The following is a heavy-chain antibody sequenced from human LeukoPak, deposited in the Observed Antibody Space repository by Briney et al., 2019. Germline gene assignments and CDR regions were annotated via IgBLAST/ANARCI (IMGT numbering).Heavy chain of an antibody. CDR1: GFTFSDYY. CDR2: ISSSGSTI. Sequence: GGSLRLSCAASGFTFSDYYLSWIRQAPGKGLEWVSYISSSGSTIYYADSVKGRFTISRDNAKNSLYLQMNSLRAEDTAVYYCAGVPRSITIFGVVTHYYYYYMDVWGKGTTVTVSS. CDR3: AGVPRSITIFGVVTHYYYYYMDV. D-gene: IGHD3-3*01. J-gene: IGHJ6*03. V-gene: IGHV3-11*01.